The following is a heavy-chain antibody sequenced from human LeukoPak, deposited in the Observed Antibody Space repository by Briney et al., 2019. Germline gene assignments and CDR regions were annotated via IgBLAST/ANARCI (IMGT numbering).Heavy chain of an antibody. CDR3: ARVAYCGGDCYPVYFDY. V-gene: IGHV3-11*06. CDR2: ISSSSSYT. Sequence: GGSLRLSCAASGFTFNNYWMSWVRQAPGKGLEWVSYISSSSSYTNYADSVKGRFTISRDNAKNSLYLQMNSLRAEDTAVYYCARVAYCGGDCYPVYFDYWGQGTLVTVSS. CDR1: GFTFNNYW. J-gene: IGHJ4*02. D-gene: IGHD2-21*02.